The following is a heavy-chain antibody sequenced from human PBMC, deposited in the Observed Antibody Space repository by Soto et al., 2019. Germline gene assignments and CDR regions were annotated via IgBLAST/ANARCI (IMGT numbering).Heavy chain of an antibody. CDR1: GGSISSSRYY. V-gene: IGHV4-39*01. CDR3: ARHVVDVMDTITSFDS. Sequence: QLQLQESGPGLVKPSETLSLTCSVSGGSISSSRYYWGWIRQPPGKGLEWIATIYYGGSTYYNPSLKSRVTISVETSKNQCSLKLSSVTAADTAVYYCARHVVDVMDTITSFDSWCQGTLVTVSS. CDR2: IYYGGST. J-gene: IGHJ4*02. D-gene: IGHD5-12*01.